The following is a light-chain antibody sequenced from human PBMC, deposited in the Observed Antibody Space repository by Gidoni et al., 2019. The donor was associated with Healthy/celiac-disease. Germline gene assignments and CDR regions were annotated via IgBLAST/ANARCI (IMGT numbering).Light chain of an antibody. J-gene: IGKJ4*01. CDR3: QQYDNLPLT. V-gene: IGKV1-33*01. Sequence: DIQMTQSPSSLSASVGDRVTITCQASQDISNYLNWYQQKPGKAPKLLIYDASNLETGFPSRFSGSGSGTDLTFTISSLQPEDIATYYCQQYDNLPLTCGGGTKVEIK. CDR1: QDISNY. CDR2: DAS.